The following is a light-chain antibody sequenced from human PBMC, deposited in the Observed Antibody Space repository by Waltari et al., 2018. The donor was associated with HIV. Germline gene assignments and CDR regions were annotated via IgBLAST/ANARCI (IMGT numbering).Light chain of an antibody. CDR1: SSDVGGYNS. J-gene: IGLJ1*01. CDR2: EVS. CDR3: CSYGGTYNV. Sequence: QSALTQPRSVSGSPGPSVTIPFTGSSSDVGGYNSVSWYQQHPGKAPKLLMYEVSKWPSGVPDRFSGSKSGNTASLTISGLRADDEADYYCCSYGGTYNVFGTGTKVTIL. V-gene: IGLV2-11*01.